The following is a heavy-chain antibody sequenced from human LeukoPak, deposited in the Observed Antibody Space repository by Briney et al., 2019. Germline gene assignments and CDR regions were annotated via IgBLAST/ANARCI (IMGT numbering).Heavy chain of an antibody. CDR1: GFTFSDYY. CDR2: ISSSGSTI. Sequence: GGSLRLSCAASGFTFSDYYMSWIRQAPGKGLERVSYISSSGSTIYYSDSVKGRFTIYSDNAKNSLYLQMNSLRDEDTAVYYCARRVGVNFDYWGQGTLVTVSS. CDR3: ARRVGVNFDY. D-gene: IGHD1-26*01. V-gene: IGHV3-11*01. J-gene: IGHJ4*02.